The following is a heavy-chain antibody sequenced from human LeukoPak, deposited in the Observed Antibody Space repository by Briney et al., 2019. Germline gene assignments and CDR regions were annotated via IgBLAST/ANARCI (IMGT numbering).Heavy chain of an antibody. V-gene: IGHV3-30-3*01. Sequence: GGSLRLSCAASGFTFSSYAMHWVRQAPGKGLEWVAVISYDGSNKYYADSVKGRFTISRDNSKNTLYLQMNSLRAEDTAVYYCAKGRAMTLDYWGQGTLVTVSS. J-gene: IGHJ4*02. CDR1: GFTFSSYA. CDR2: ISYDGSNK. CDR3: AKGRAMTLDY. D-gene: IGHD2-2*01.